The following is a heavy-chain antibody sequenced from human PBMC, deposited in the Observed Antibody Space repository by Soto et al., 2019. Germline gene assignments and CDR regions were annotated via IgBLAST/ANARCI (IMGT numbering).Heavy chain of an antibody. CDR2: ISYDGSNK. D-gene: IGHD1-26*01. J-gene: IGHJ4*02. V-gene: IGHV3-30*18. Sequence: QVQLVESGGGVVQPGRSLRLSCAASGFTFSRYDMHWVLQAPGKGLEWVAIISYDGSNKYYADSVKGRFTISRDNSKNTQYLQMNSLRPGDTAVYYCAKGSYSGIYSDFDYWGQGTLVTVSS. CDR3: AKGSYSGIYSDFDY. CDR1: GFTFSRYD.